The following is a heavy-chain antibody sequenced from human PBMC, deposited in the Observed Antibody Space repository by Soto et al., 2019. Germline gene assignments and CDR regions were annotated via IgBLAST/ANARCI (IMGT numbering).Heavy chain of an antibody. V-gene: IGHV4-59*01. CDR1: DGFISSYY. D-gene: IGHD3-3*01. Sequence: PSETLSLTCTVSDGFISSYYWIWIRQPPGKGLEWIGYIYYSGSTNYNPSLKSRVTISVDTSKNQFSLKLSSVTAADTAVYYCASSYYDFWSGYYPWFDPWGQGTLVTVSS. CDR3: ASSYYDFWSGYYPWFDP. J-gene: IGHJ5*02. CDR2: IYYSGST.